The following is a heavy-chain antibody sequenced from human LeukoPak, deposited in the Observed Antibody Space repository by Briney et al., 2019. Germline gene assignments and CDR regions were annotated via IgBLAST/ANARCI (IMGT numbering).Heavy chain of an antibody. CDR3: AREGTNSGYDPWDY. J-gene: IGHJ4*02. Sequence: ASVKVSCKASGYTFTGYYMHWVRQAPGQGLEWMGWINPNSGGTNYAQTFQGRVTMTRDTSISTAYMELSRLRSDDTAVYYCAREGTNSGYDPWDYWGQGTLVTVSS. V-gene: IGHV1-2*02. CDR2: INPNSGGT. CDR1: GYTFTGYY. D-gene: IGHD5-12*01.